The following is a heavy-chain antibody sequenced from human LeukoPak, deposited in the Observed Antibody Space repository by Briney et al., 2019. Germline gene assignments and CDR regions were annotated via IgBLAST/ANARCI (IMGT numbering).Heavy chain of an antibody. J-gene: IGHJ4*02. D-gene: IGHD3-22*01. Sequence: GGSLRLSCAASGFTFSSYAMSWVRQAPGKGLEWVSAISGSGGSTYYADSVKGRFTISRDNSKNTLYLQMNSLRAEDTAVYYCARGERNYYDSSGYLVYWGQGTLVTVSS. CDR3: ARGERNYYDSSGYLVY. V-gene: IGHV3-23*01. CDR2: ISGSGGST. CDR1: GFTFSSYA.